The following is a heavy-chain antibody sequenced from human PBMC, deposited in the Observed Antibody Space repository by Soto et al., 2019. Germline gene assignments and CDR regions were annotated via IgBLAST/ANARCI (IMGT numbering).Heavy chain of an antibody. CDR2: IYYSGSA. V-gene: IGHV4-59*01. Sequence: QVQLQESGPGLVKPSETLSLTCTVSGGSISNYYWSWIRQPPGKGLEWIGYIYYSGSANYNPSLKXXVTISVDTSKNQFSLKLSSVTAADTAVYYCARAGAATLSDFWGQGTLVTVSS. D-gene: IGHD2-15*01. CDR1: GGSISNYY. CDR3: ARAGAATLSDF. J-gene: IGHJ4*02.